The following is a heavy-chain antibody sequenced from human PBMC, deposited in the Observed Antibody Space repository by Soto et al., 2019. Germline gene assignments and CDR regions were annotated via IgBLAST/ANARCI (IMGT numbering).Heavy chain of an antibody. Sequence: SAPTLVNPTQTLTLTGTFSGLSLSSSGMCVSWIRQPPGKALEWLARIDWDDDKYYSTSLKTRLTISKDTSKNQVVLTMTNMDPVDTATYYCARMPRWEQWPDAFDIWGQGTMVTVSS. CDR3: ARMPRWEQWPDAFDI. J-gene: IGHJ3*02. CDR1: GLSLSSSGMC. V-gene: IGHV2-70*11. D-gene: IGHD6-19*01. CDR2: IDWDDDK.